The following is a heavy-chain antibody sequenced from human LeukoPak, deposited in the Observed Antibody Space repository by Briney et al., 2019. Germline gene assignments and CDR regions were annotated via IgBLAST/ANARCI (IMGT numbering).Heavy chain of an antibody. J-gene: IGHJ4*02. Sequence: GRSLRLSCAASGFTFSTYGMHWVRQAPGKGLEWVALIWYDGRKKYYADSVKGRFTISRDNSKNTLYLQMNSLRAEDTAVYYYAKHYSNYFDYWGQGTLVTVSS. CDR2: IWYDGRKK. V-gene: IGHV3-33*06. D-gene: IGHD2-2*01. CDR1: GFTFSTYG. CDR3: AKHYSNYFDY.